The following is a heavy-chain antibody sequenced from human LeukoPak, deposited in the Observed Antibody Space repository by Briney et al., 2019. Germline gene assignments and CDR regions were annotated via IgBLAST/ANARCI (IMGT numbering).Heavy chain of an antibody. CDR1: GFTFSDYY. Sequence: GGSLRLSCAASGFTFSDYYMSWIRQAPGKGLEWVSYISSSGSPIYYADSVKGRFTISRDNAKNSLYLQMNSLRAEDTAVYYCARGPYDFWSGYLFDYWGQGTLVTVSS. CDR3: ARGPYDFWSGYLFDY. CDR2: ISSSGSPI. V-gene: IGHV3-11*04. J-gene: IGHJ4*02. D-gene: IGHD3-3*01.